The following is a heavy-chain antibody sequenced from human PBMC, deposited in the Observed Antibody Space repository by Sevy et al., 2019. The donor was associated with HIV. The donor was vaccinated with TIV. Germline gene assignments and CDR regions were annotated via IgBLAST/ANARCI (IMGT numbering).Heavy chain of an antibody. D-gene: IGHD2-8*01. V-gene: IGHV3-23*01. CDR3: AREGCTKPHDY. J-gene: IGHJ4*02. Sequence: GGFLRLSCAASGFTFSKYSMSWIRQTPGKGLEWVSTFSFGCGKINYADSVKGRFTISRDDFRNTFYLQMNSLRAEDTAIYYCAREGCTKPHDYWGQGTVVTVSS. CDR1: GFTFSKYS. CDR2: FSFGCGKI.